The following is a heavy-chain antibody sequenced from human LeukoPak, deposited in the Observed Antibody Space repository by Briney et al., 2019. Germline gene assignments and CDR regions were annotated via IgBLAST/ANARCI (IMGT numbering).Heavy chain of an antibody. CDR3: ARRMTTSDY. D-gene: IGHD4-17*01. V-gene: IGHV4-34*01. Sequence: SETLSLTCAVYGGSFRGYYWGWIRQPPGKGLEWIGEINHSGSTNYNPSLKSRVTISVDTSKNQFSLKLSSVTAADTAVYYCARRMTTSDYWGQGTLVTVSS. CDR1: GGSFRGYY. CDR2: INHSGST. J-gene: IGHJ4*02.